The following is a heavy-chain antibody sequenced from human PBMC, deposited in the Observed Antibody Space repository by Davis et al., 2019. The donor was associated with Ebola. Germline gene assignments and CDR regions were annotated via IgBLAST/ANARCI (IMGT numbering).Heavy chain of an antibody. CDR3: ARLGYCSGGSCQYYFDY. CDR1: GYSFTSYW. Sequence: GESLKISCKGSGYSFTSYWIGWVRQMPGKGLEWMGIIYPDDSDTRYSPSFQGQVTISVDKSISTAYLQWSLKASDTAMYYCARLGYCSGGSCQYYFDYWGQGTLVTVSS. CDR2: IYPDDSDT. D-gene: IGHD2-15*01. V-gene: IGHV5-51*01. J-gene: IGHJ4*02.